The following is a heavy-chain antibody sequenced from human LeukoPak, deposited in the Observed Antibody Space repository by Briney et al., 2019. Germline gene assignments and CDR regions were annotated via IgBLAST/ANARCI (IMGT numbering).Heavy chain of an antibody. D-gene: IGHD3-10*01. CDR3: AREPTGRITMVRGVIITDAFDI. CDR1: GGSISSSNW. Sequence: SGTLSLTCAVSGGSISSSNWWSWVRQPPGKGLEWIGEIYHSGSTNYNPSLKGRVTISVDKSKNQFSLKLSSVTAADTAVYYCAREPTGRITMVRGVIITDAFDIWGQGTMVTVSS. CDR2: IYHSGST. J-gene: IGHJ3*02. V-gene: IGHV4-4*02.